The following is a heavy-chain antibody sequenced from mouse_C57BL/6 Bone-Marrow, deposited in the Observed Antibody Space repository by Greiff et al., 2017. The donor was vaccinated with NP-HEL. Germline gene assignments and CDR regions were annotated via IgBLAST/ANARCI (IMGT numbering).Heavy chain of an antibody. Sequence: EVKLVESGPGLVKPSQSLSLTCSVTGYSITSGYYWNWIRQFPGNNLEWMGYISYDGSNNYNPSLKNRISITRDTSKNQFFLQLNSLTTEDTATYDCARDGYAMDYWGQGTSVPVSS. V-gene: IGHV3-6*01. J-gene: IGHJ4*01. CDR3: ARDGYAMDY. CDR1: GYSITSGYY. CDR2: ISYDGSN.